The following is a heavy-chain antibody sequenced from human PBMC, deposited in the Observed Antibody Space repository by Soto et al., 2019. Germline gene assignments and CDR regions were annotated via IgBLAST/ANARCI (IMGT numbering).Heavy chain of an antibody. CDR2: ISYDGSNK. V-gene: IGHV3-30*18. J-gene: IGHJ3*02. CDR1: GFTFSSYG. CDR3: ANLCPPDALDI. D-gene: IGHD2-2*01. Sequence: PEGSLRLSCAASGFTFSSYGMHWVRQAPGKGLEWVAVISYDGSNKYYADSVKGRFTISRDNSKNTLYLQMNSLRAEDTAVYYCANLCPPDALDIWGQGTMVTVSS.